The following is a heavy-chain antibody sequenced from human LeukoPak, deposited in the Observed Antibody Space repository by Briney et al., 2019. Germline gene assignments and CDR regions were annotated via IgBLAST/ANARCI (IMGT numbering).Heavy chain of an antibody. D-gene: IGHD1-1*01. J-gene: IGHJ6*03. CDR2: ISAYNGNT. V-gene: IGHV1-18*01. Sequence: VASVKVSCKASGYTFTSYGISWVRQAPGQGLEWMGWISAYNGNTNYAQKLQGRVTMTTDTSTSTAYMELRSLRSDDTAVYYCARERNGGDYYYYMDVGGKGTTVTVSS. CDR1: GYTFTSYG. CDR3: ARERNGGDYYYYMDV.